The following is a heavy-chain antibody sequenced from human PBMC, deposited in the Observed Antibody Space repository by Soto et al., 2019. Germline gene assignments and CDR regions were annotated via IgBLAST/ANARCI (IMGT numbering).Heavy chain of an antibody. CDR1: GGSISSSSFH. CDR2: IYYSGST. J-gene: IGHJ6*02. V-gene: IGHV4-39*01. D-gene: IGHD6-13*01. CDR3: ARRERAAGTDCYPLDV. Sequence: SETLSLTCTVSGGSISSSSFHWGWIRQPPGKGLEWIGSIYYSGSTYYSPSLKSRVTISVDTSKNQFSLKLSSVTAADTAVYYCARRERAAGTDCYPLDVWGQGTTVTVSS.